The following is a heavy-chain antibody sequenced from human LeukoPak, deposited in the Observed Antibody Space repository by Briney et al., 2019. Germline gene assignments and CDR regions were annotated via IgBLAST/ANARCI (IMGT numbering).Heavy chain of an antibody. V-gene: IGHV3-7*03. Sequence: GGSLRLSCAASGFTFSSYWMSWVRQAPGKGLEWVANIKQDGSEKYYVDSVKGRFTISRDNAKNSLYLQMNSLRAEDTALYYCAKASSWYTSWFDPWGKGTLVTVSS. D-gene: IGHD6-13*01. J-gene: IGHJ5*02. CDR3: AKASSWYTSWFDP. CDR1: GFTFSSYW. CDR2: IKQDGSEK.